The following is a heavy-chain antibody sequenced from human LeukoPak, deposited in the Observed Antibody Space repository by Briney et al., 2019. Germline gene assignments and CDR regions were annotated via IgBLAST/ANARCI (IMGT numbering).Heavy chain of an antibody. J-gene: IGHJ3*02. V-gene: IGHV3-23*01. D-gene: IGHD4-17*01. CDR1: GFTFSSYA. CDR2: ISGSGGST. Sequence: GGSLRLSCAASGFTFSSYAMSWIRQAPGKGLEWVSAISGSGGSTYYADSVKGRFTISRDNSKNTLYLQMNSLRAEDTAVYYCAKSVRSTVTLDAFDIWGQGTMVTVSS. CDR3: AKSVRSTVTLDAFDI.